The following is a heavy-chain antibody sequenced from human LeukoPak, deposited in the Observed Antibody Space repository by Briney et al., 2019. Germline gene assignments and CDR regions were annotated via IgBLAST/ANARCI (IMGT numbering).Heavy chain of an antibody. CDR2: IKSKTDGGTT. V-gene: IGHV3-15*01. CDR3: TTDRYFNWLLYLPYFDY. D-gene: IGHD3-9*01. Sequence: GGSLRLSCAASGFTFSNAWMSWVRQAPGKGLEWVGRIKSKTDGGTTDYAAPVKGRFTISRDDSKNTLYLQMNSLKTEDTAVYYCTTDRYFNWLLYLPYFDYWGQGTLVTVSS. J-gene: IGHJ4*02. CDR1: GFTFSNAW.